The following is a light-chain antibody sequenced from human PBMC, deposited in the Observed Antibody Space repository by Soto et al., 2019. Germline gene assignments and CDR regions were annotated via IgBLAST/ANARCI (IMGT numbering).Light chain of an antibody. CDR1: QSLSGW. J-gene: IGKJ1*01. V-gene: IGKV1-5*03. CDR2: MAS. CDR3: QHYSGYSWT. Sequence: DIPMTQSPSTLSAYVGDRVTITCRASQSLSGWLAWYQQQPGKAPNLLIYMASALASGVPSRFSGSGSGTEFTLTISSLQPDDFATYYCQHYSGYSWTFGQGTKVEIK.